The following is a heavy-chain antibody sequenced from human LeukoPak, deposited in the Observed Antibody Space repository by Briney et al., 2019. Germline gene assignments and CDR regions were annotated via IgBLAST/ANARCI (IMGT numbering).Heavy chain of an antibody. CDR2: ISSSSSYI. J-gene: IGHJ4*02. Sequence: GGSLRLSCAASGFTFSSYSMNWVRQAPGKGLEWVSSISSSSSYIYYADSVKSRFTISRDNAKNSLYLQMNSLRAEDTAVYYCARLVAVAGTADYWGQGTLVTVSS. CDR3: ARLVAVAGTADY. D-gene: IGHD6-19*01. CDR1: GFTFSSYS. V-gene: IGHV3-21*01.